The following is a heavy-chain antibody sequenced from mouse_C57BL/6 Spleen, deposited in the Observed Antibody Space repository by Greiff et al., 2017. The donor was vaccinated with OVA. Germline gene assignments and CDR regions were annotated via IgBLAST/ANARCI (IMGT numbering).Heavy chain of an antibody. CDR3: ARHLTTVVAKNYAMDY. CDR1: GFTFSDYG. Sequence: EVMLVESGGGLVKPGGSLKLSCAASGFTFSDYGMHWVRQAPEKGLEWVAYISSGSSTIYYADTVKGRFTISRDNAKNTLFLQMTSLRSEDTAMYYCARHLTTVVAKNYAMDYWGEGTSVTVSS. CDR2: ISSGSSTI. D-gene: IGHD1-1*01. J-gene: IGHJ4*01. V-gene: IGHV5-17*01.